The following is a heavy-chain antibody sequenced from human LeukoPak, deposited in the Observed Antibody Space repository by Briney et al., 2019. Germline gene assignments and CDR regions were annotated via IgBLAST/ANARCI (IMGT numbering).Heavy chain of an antibody. D-gene: IGHD3-22*01. J-gene: IGHJ4*02. CDR3: ATGKDRSGYYYSLDY. Sequence: SVKVSCKASGGTFSSFPISWVRQAPGQGLEWIGGIIPIFGPNYAQKFQGRATISAYLATATAYMELSSLTSEDTSVYYCATGKDRSGYYYSLDYWGQGTLVAVSS. CDR2: IIPIFGP. CDR1: GGTFSSFP. V-gene: IGHV1-69*01.